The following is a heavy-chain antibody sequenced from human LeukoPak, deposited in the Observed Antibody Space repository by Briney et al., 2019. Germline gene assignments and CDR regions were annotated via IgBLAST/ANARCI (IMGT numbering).Heavy chain of an antibody. J-gene: IGHJ3*02. CDR3: ATLAGSSGYFDAFDI. CDR2: MNPNSGNT. Sequence: ASVKVSCKASGYTFTSYDINWVRQATGQGLEGMGWMNPNSGNTGYAQKFQGRVTSTRNTSISTAYMELSSLRSEDTAVYFCATLAGSSGYFDAFDIWGQGTMVTVSS. V-gene: IGHV1-8*01. CDR1: GYTFTSYD. D-gene: IGHD3-22*01.